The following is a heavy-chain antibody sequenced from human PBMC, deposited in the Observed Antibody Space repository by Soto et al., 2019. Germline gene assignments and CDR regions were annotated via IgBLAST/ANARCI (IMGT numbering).Heavy chain of an antibody. J-gene: IGHJ6*02. CDR1: GYTFTSYC. CDR3: ARGQDIVLVPAAIYYYYGMDV. Sequence: ASVKVSCKASGYTFTSYCINWVRQAPGQGLEWMGWISAYNGNTNYAQKLQGRVTMTTDTSTSTAYMELRSLRSDDTAVYYCARGQDIVLVPAAIYYYYGMDVWGQGTTVTVSS. V-gene: IGHV1-18*01. CDR2: ISAYNGNT. D-gene: IGHD2-2*01.